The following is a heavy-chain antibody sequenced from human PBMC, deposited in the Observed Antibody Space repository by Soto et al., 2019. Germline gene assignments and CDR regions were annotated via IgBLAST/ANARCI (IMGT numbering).Heavy chain of an antibody. CDR1: GYTFTYYF. J-gene: IGHJ3*02. D-gene: IGHD2-8*02. CDR3: ARENMDDRSGAPDI. V-gene: IGHV1-46*01. CDR2: INPKNGRP. Sequence: ASVKVSCKASGYTFTYYFIHWVRQAPGQGLDWMGLINPKNGRPKYAQKFQDRVIMTRDTSTTTVYMELSSVISEDTAMYFCARENMDDRSGAPDIWG.